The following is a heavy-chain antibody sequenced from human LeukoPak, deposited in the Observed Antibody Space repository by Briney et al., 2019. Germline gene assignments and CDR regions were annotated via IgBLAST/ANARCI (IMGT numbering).Heavy chain of an antibody. D-gene: IGHD1-20*01. CDR3: ARRYNWNDPGPFDY. CDR1: GFTFSDYG. V-gene: IGHV5-51*01. Sequence: PGGSLRLSCAASGFTFSDYGMSWVRQMPGKGLEWMGIIYPGDSDTRYSPSFQGQVTISADKSISTAYLQWSSLKASDTAMYYCARRYNWNDPGPFDYWGQGTLVTVSS. CDR2: IYPGDSDT. J-gene: IGHJ4*02.